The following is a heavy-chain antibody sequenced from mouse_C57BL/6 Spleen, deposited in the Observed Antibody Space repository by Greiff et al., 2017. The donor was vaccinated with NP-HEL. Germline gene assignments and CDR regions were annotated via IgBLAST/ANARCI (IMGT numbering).Heavy chain of an antibody. D-gene: IGHD1-1*01. CDR1: GFTFSDYY. CDR2: INYDGSST. CDR3: ARGGLTVVAPFDY. J-gene: IGHJ2*01. Sequence: VQLKESEGGLVQPGSSMKLSCTASGFTFSDYYMAWVRQVPEKGLEWVANINYDGSSTYYLDSLKSRFIISRDNAKNILYLQMSSLKSEDTATYYCARGGLTVVAPFDYWGQGTTLTVSS. V-gene: IGHV5-16*01.